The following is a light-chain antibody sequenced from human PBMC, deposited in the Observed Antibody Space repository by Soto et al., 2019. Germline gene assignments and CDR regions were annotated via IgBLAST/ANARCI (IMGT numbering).Light chain of an antibody. CDR1: QGISSY. V-gene: IGKV1-8*01. J-gene: IGKJ4*01. CDR2: AAS. Sequence: AIRMTQSPSSFSASTGDRVTITCRASQGISSYLAWYQQKPGKAPKLLIYAASTLQSGVPSRFSGSGSGTDFTLTISCLQSEDVATYYCQQYYSYPLTFGGGNKVEIK. CDR3: QQYYSYPLT.